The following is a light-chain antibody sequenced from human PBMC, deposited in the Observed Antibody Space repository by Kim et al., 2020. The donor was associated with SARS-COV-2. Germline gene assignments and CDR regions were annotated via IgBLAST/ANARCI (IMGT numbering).Light chain of an antibody. V-gene: IGKV1-39*01. CDR3: QQSYTTPT. CDR2: DAS. CDR1: QTISGS. J-gene: IGKJ4*01. Sequence: SASVGARVTITCRSSQTISGSLNWYLQTPGKAPRILIYDASNLQSGVPSRFTGSGSGTDFTLTISSLQPEDFATYYCQQSYTTPTFGGGTKVDIK.